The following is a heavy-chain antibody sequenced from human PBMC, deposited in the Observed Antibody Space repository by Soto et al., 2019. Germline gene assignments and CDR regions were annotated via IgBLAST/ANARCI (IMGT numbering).Heavy chain of an antibody. D-gene: IGHD2-2*01. CDR1: GYTFTSYY. V-gene: IGHV1-46*03. J-gene: IGHJ4*02. CDR3: ARDRYDIVVVPAALHFDY. CDR2: INPNGGST. Sequence: ASVKVSCKASGYTFTSYYMHWVRQAPGQGLEWMGIINPNGGSTSYAQKFQGRVTMTRDTSTSTVYMELSSLRSEDTAVYYCARDRYDIVVVPAALHFDYWGQGTLVTVSS.